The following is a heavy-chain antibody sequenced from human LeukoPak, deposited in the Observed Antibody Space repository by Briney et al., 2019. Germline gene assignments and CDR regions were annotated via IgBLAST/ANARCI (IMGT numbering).Heavy chain of an antibody. CDR3: ARELHSSGYYYFDF. CDR2: INPSGGIT. D-gene: IGHD6-19*01. V-gene: IGHV1-46*01. CDR1: GYIFTSYY. J-gene: IGHJ4*02. Sequence: ASVKVSCKASGYIFTSYYVHWVRQAPGQGLEWMGMINPSGGITSYTQKFQGRVTMTRDTSTSSVYMELSSLRFEDTAVYYCARELHSSGYYYFDFWGQGTLVTVSS.